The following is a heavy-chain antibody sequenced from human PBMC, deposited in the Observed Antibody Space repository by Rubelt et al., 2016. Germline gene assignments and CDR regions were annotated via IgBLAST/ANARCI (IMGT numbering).Heavy chain of an antibody. CDR3: ARDLDYGDHGGFDY. D-gene: IGHD4-17*01. Sequence: PGKGLEWVAVIWYDGSNKYYADSVKGRFTISRDNSKNTLYLQMNSLRAEDTAVYYCARDLDYGDHGGFDYWGQGTLVTVSS. CDR2: IWYDGSNK. J-gene: IGHJ4*02. V-gene: IGHV3-33*01.